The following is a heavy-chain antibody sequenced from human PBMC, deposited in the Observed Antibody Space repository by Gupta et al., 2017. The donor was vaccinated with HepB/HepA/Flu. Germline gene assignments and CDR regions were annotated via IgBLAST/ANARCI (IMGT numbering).Heavy chain of an antibody. V-gene: IGHV3-33*01. CDR1: GFTFSSYG. CDR3: ARAQVGAIGY. J-gene: IGHJ4*02. CDR2: IWYDGSNK. D-gene: IGHD1-26*01. Sequence: QVQRVESGGGVVQAGRSLRPSCAASGFTFSSYGMRWVRQAPGTGVGWVAVIWYDGSNKYYADSVKGRFTISRDNSKTTLYLQMNSLRAEDTAVYYCARAQVGAIGYWGQGTLVTVSS.